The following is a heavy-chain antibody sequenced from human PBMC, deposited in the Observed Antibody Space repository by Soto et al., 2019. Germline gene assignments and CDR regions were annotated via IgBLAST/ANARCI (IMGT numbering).Heavy chain of an antibody. Sequence: GSLRLSCAASGFTFSSYYWSWIRQPPGKGLEWIGYIYYSGSTNYNPSLKSRVTISVDTSKNQFSLKLSSVTAADTAVYYCARGCGTAYYDILTGYYLRWFEPWGQGTLVTVSS. J-gene: IGHJ5*02. CDR1: GFTFSSYY. V-gene: IGHV4-59*01. CDR3: ARGCGTAYYDILTGYYLRWFEP. D-gene: IGHD3-9*01. CDR2: IYYSGST.